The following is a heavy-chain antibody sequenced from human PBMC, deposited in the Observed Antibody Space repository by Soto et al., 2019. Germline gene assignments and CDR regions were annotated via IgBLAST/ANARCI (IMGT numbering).Heavy chain of an antibody. CDR2: ISHSGST. Sequence: QVQLQQWGAGLLKPSETLSLTCAVYGGSFSGYFWSWIRQPPGKGLAWIGGISHSGSTNYSPSLKRRVTISVDTSKNQFSLKLSSVTAADTAVYYCARSSGYSNGWGTDYYYGMDVWGQGTTVTVSS. V-gene: IGHV4-34*01. J-gene: IGHJ6*02. CDR1: GGSFSGYF. CDR3: ARSSGYSNGWGTDYYYGMDV. D-gene: IGHD6-19*01.